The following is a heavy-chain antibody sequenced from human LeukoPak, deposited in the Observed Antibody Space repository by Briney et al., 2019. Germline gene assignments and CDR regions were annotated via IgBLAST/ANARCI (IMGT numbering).Heavy chain of an antibody. V-gene: IGHV1-24*01. CDR3: ATLPPPTTVTTPFLFDY. D-gene: IGHD4-17*01. Sequence: GASVKVSCKVSGYTLTELSIHWVRQAPGKGLGWRGGFDPEDGEAIYAHKLQGRVTMTEYTSTDTAYMELSSRRSEDTAVYYCATLPPPTTVTTPFLFDYWGQGTLVTVSS. CDR2: FDPEDGEA. J-gene: IGHJ4*02. CDR1: GYTLTELS.